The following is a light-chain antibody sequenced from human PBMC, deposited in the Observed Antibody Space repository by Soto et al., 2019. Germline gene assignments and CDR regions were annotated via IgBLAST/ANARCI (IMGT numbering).Light chain of an antibody. CDR3: HQYGSSPSCT. Sequence: EIVLTQSPGTLSLSPGERATISCRASQSISSCFLAWYQQKPGQATRLLIYGSSISTTGIPDRLSGSGSGGDFTLTISRLEPEDFVVYYCHQYGSSPSCTFGQGTKVEIK. J-gene: IGKJ1*01. CDR2: GSS. CDR1: QSISSCF. V-gene: IGKV3-20*01.